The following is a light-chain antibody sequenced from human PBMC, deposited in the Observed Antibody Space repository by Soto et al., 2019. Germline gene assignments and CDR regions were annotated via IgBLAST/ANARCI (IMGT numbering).Light chain of an antibody. V-gene: IGKV3-11*01. Sequence: EIVLTQSPATLSLSPGERATLSCRASQSVSSYSAWYQQRPGQAPRLLIYDASNRATGIPARFSGSGSGTDFTLSISSLEPEDFAVYYCQQRSNWARTFGQGTRVEI. CDR2: DAS. CDR1: QSVSSY. CDR3: QQRSNWART. J-gene: IGKJ1*01.